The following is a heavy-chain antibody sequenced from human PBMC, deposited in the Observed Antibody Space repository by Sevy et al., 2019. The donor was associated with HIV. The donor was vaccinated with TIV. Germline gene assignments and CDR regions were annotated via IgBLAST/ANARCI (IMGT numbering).Heavy chain of an antibody. Sequence: SETLSLTCTVSGGSIRSVNWWHWVRQPPGKGLEWIGEIYHSGSRNYNPSLKSRVTISVDNSKNQFSLKLSSVTAADTAVYYCARGGETPRGFDPWCQGTLVTVSS. CDR1: GGSIRSVNW. V-gene: IGHV4-4*02. J-gene: IGHJ5*02. CDR3: ARGGETPRGFDP. D-gene: IGHD3-16*01. CDR2: IYHSGSR.